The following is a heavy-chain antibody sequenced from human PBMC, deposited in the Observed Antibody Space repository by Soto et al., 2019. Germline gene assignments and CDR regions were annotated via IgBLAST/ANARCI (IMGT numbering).Heavy chain of an antibody. V-gene: IGHV5-51*01. CDR1: GYSFTSYW. J-gene: IGHJ5*02. Sequence: GESLKISCKGSGYSFTSYWIGWVRQMPGKGLEWMGIIYPGDSDTRYSPSFQGQVTISADKSISTAYLQWSSLKASDTAMYYCARTNYDYVWGSVARPGRFDPWGQGTLVTVSS. CDR2: IYPGDSDT. D-gene: IGHD3-16*01. CDR3: ARTNYDYVWGSVARPGRFDP.